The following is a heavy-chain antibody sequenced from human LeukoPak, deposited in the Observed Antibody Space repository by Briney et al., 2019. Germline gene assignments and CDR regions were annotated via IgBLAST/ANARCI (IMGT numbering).Heavy chain of an antibody. CDR1: GVSVSSGRYY. CDR3: ASLHGYGSGRP. Sequence: PSETLSLTCTVSGVSVSSGRYYWTWIRQPPGKGLEWIGYIYYSGSTNYNPSLKSRVTISVDTSKNQFSLKLSSVTAADTAVYYCASLHGYGSGRPWGQGTLVTVSS. V-gene: IGHV4-61*01. D-gene: IGHD3-10*01. J-gene: IGHJ5*02. CDR2: IYYSGST.